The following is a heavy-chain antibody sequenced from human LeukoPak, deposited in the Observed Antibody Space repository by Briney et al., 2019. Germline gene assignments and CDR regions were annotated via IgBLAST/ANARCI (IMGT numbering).Heavy chain of an antibody. J-gene: IGHJ4*02. CDR1: GFTVSSNY. V-gene: IGHV3-53*01. D-gene: IGHD3-3*01. Sequence: GGPLRLSCAASGFTVSSNYMSWVRQAPGKGLEWVSVIYSGGSTYYADSVKGRFTIFRDNSKNTLYLQMNSLRAEDTAVYYCAREGHDFWTLDYWGQGTLVTVSS. CDR2: IYSGGST. CDR3: AREGHDFWTLDY.